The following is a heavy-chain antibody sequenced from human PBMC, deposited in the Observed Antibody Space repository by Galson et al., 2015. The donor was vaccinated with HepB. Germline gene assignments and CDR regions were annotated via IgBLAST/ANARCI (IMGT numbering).Heavy chain of an antibody. Sequence: SVKVSCKASGYTFTSYGISWVRQAPGQGLEWMGWISAYNGNTNYAQKLQDRVTMTTDTSTSTAYMELRSLRSDDTAVYYCARVAFRKAFGGVVEYYSYYYMDVWGKGTTVTVSS. CDR2: ISAYNGNT. D-gene: IGHD3-16*02. CDR3: ARVAFRKAFGGVVEYYSYYYMDV. V-gene: IGHV1-18*01. J-gene: IGHJ6*03. CDR1: GYTFTSYG.